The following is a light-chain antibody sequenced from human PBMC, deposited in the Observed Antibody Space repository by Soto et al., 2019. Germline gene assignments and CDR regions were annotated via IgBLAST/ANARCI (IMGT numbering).Light chain of an antibody. CDR1: QSVSSN. CDR2: DAS. CDR3: QQYNNWPQT. V-gene: IGKV3-15*01. Sequence: EIVMTQSPATLSVSPGERATLSCRASQSVSSNLAWYQQKPGQAPRLLIYDASTRPTGIPARFSGSGSGTDFTLTISGLQSEDFAVYYCQQYNNWPQTFGQGTKVDIK. J-gene: IGKJ1*01.